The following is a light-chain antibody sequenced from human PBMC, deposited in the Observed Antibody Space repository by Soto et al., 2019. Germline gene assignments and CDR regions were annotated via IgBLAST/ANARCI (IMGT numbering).Light chain of an antibody. V-gene: IGKV3-20*01. Sequence: EIVLTQSPGTLSLSPGERATLSCRASQSVSSSYLAWYQQKPGQAPMLLIYGASSRATGITDRFSGSGSGTDFTLTISRLEPEDFAVNYCQQYGSSPLTFGGGTKVEIK. J-gene: IGKJ4*01. CDR1: QSVSSSY. CDR2: GAS. CDR3: QQYGSSPLT.